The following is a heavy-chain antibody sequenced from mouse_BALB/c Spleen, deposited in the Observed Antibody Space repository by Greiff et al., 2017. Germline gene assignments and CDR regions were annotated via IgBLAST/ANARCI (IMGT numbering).Heavy chain of an antibody. V-gene: IGHV14-1*02. Sequence: VQLQQSGAELVRPGALVKLSCKASGFNIKDYYMHWVKQRPEQGLEWIGWIDPENGNTIYDPKFQGKASITADTSSNTAYLQLSSLTSEDTAVYFCARSEVYDGYPYAMDYWGQGTSVTVSS. CDR1: GFNIKDYY. J-gene: IGHJ4*01. CDR2: IDPENGNT. CDR3: ARSEVYDGYPYAMDY. D-gene: IGHD2-3*01.